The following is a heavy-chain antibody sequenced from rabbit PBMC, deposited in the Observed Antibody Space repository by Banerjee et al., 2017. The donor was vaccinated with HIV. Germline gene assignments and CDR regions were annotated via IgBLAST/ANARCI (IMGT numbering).Heavy chain of an antibody. CDR1: GFSFSSNW. D-gene: IGHD1-1*01. CDR3: ARNYVNAFDP. J-gene: IGHJ2*01. Sequence: LEESGGGLVKPGGTLTLTCTVSGFSFSSNWICWVRQAPGKGLEWIACIDTNDGDTDYANWPKGRFTISKTSSTTVTLQMTSLTAADTATYFCARNYVNAFDPWAQGTLVTVS. V-gene: IGHV1S45*01. CDR2: IDTNDGDT.